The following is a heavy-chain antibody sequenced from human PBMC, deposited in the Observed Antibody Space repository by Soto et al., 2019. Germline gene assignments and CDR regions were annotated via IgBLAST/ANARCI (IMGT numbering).Heavy chain of an antibody. D-gene: IGHD2-8*01. J-gene: IGHJ4*02. CDR2: IGTAGDT. Sequence: EVQLVESGGGLVQPGGSLRLSCAASGFTFSSYDMHWVRQATGKGLEWVSAIGTAGDTYYPGSVKGRFTISRENAKNSLDLQMNSLRAGDTAVYYCARAGYCTNGVCYTPFDYWGQGTLVTVSS. CDR3: ARAGYCTNGVCYTPFDY. V-gene: IGHV3-13*01. CDR1: GFTFSSYD.